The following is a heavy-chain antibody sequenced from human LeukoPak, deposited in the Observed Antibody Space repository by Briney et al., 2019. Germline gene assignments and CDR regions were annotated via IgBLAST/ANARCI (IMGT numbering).Heavy chain of an antibody. Sequence: SGRSLRLSCAAPEFTFSDYAMHWFRRAPGKGLGGGAVITYDGGQKYHEDSVKGRFTISRDNSKNTVSLQMNSLRAEDTAVFYCARANSSSWHYFDYWGQGTLVTVSS. CDR1: EFTFSDYA. J-gene: IGHJ4*02. CDR2: ITYDGGQK. CDR3: ARANSSSWHYFDY. V-gene: IGHV3-30*04. D-gene: IGHD6-13*01.